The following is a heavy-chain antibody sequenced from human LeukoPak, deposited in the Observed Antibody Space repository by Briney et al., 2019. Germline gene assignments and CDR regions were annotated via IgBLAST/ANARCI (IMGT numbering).Heavy chain of an antibody. CDR2: ISSRGTTT. CDR3: ARDRGSNNYFDQ. J-gene: IGHJ4*02. V-gene: IGHV3-11*01. D-gene: IGHD2-2*01. CDR1: GFTFRDYY. Sequence: GGSLRLSCLASGFTFRDYYMTWIRQAPGKGLEWISFISSRGTTTDYAGSVKGRFTISRDNANSTLFLQMNSLRAEDTAVYYCARDRGSNNYFDQWGQGTLVTVSS.